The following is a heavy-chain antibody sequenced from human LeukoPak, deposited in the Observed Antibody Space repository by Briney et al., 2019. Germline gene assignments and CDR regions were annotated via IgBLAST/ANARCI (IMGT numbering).Heavy chain of an antibody. V-gene: IGHV3-23*01. J-gene: IGHJ4*02. CDR1: GFTFSSYA. D-gene: IGHD3-10*01. CDR3: AKGALLWFGELFDY. Sequence: GGSLRLSCAASGFTFSSYAMRCARHAPGKGLEWVSDISGSGGSTYYADSVKGRFTISRDNSKNTLYLQMNSLRAEDTAVYYCAKGALLWFGELFDYWGQGTLVTVSS. CDR2: ISGSGGST.